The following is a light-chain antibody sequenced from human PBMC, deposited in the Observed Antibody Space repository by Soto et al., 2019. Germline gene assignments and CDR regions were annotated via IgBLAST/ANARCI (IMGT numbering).Light chain of an antibody. V-gene: IGKV1-5*03. CDR2: KAS. J-gene: IGKJ1*01. CDR3: QQYNAYPWT. Sequence: DIPMTQSPSTLSASVADRVTITCRASQSISNYLAWYQQKAGKAPKLLIYKASNLESGVPSRFSGSGSGTEFTLTVSSLQPDDFATYYCQQYNAYPWTFGQGTKVEIK. CDR1: QSISNY.